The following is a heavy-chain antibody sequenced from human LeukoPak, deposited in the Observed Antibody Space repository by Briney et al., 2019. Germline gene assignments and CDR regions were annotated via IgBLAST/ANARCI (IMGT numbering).Heavy chain of an antibody. CDR3: ARAGKNLSIGELLYYYYYYMDV. CDR1: GYTFTSYD. V-gene: IGHV1-8*01. J-gene: IGHJ6*03. Sequence: GASVKVSCKASGYTFTSYDINWVRQATGQGLERMGWMNPNGGNTGYAQKFQGRVTMTRNTSISTAYMELSSLRSEDTAVYYCARAGKNLSIGELLYYYYYYMDVWGKGTTVTISS. CDR2: MNPNGGNT. D-gene: IGHD3-10*01.